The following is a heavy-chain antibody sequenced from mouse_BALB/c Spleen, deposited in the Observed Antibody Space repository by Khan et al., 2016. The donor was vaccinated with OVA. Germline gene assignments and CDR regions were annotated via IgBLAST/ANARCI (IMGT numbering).Heavy chain of an antibody. Sequence: QVQLQQSGTELARPGASVKLSCKASGYTFTSYWMQWVKQRPGQGLAWIGAVYPGDGNTRYTQKFKGKATLTADKSSSPAYIQLSSLASEDSAVYYCARGGITTGYFDYWGQGTTLTVSS. CDR3: ARGGITTGYFDY. CDR1: GYTFTSYW. V-gene: IGHV1-87*01. J-gene: IGHJ2*01. D-gene: IGHD1-1*01. CDR2: VYPGDGNT.